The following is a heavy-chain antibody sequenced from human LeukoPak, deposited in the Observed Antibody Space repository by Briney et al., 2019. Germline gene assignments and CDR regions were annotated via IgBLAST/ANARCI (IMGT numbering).Heavy chain of an antibody. J-gene: IGHJ4*02. D-gene: IGHD3-22*01. Sequence: GGSLRLSCAASGFTFSSYAMSWVRQAPGKGLEWVSAISGSGGSTYYADSVKGRVTISRDNSKNTLYLQMNSLRAEDTAVYYCAKGDYDSSGYYFGPQLDYWGQGTLVTVSS. CDR2: ISGSGGST. CDR1: GFTFSSYA. CDR3: AKGDYDSSGYYFGPQLDY. V-gene: IGHV3-23*01.